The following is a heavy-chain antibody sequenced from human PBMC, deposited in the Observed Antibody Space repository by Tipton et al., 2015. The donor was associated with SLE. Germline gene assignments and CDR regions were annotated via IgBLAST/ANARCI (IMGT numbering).Heavy chain of an antibody. CDR2: ITRKVHGGTT. Sequence: SLRLSCTTSGLTFGDYPMNWVRQAPGKGLEWVGFITRKVHGGTTEYAASVKGRFTISRDDSKSIAYLQMDSLKSEDTAVDYCTRDNPEVAAAVDYGGRGALVAVSS. V-gene: IGHV3-49*04. J-gene: IGHJ4*02. CDR1: GLTFGDYP. D-gene: IGHD6-19*01. CDR3: TRDNPEVAAAVDY.